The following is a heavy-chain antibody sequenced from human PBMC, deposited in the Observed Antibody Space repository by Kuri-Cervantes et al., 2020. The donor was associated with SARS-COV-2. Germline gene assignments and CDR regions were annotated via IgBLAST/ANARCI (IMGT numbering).Heavy chain of an antibody. CDR2: ISYDGKKK. D-gene: IGHD3-10*01. CDR1: GFTFSRSD. J-gene: IGHJ4*02. V-gene: IGHV3-30*03. CDR3: ATDRDGFHDF. Sequence: GGSLRLSCSASGFTFSRSDMHWVRQAPGKGLEWVAVISYDGKKKRCMASGKGRFTISRDNSQNTLYLQMQSLRSEDTGMYYCATDRDGFHDFWGQGTLVTVSS.